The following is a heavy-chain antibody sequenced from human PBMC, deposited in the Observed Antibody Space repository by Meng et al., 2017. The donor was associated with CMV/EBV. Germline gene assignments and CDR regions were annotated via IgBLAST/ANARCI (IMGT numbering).Heavy chain of an antibody. CDR1: GGSFGGYY. D-gene: IGHD2-2*01. CDR2: MKNRGST. Sequence: YGGSFGGYYCSWIRQPSGRGPEWNGEMKNRGSTNYNPSLKSRVTISVDTTKNQFSLKLSSVTAADTAVNYCATRLGPATEYNWFDPWGQGTLVTVSS. V-gene: IGHV4-34*01. CDR3: ATRLGPATEYNWFDP. J-gene: IGHJ5*02.